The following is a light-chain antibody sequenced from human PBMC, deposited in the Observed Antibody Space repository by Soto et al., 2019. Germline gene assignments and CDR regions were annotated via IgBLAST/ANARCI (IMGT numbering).Light chain of an antibody. Sequence: EIVMTQSPATLSVSPGERATLSCRASQSVSSNLAWYQQKPGQAPRLLIYGASTRATGIPARFSGSGSGTEFTPTISSLQSEEFAVYYCQQYNNWPPMAFGQGTKVEIK. CDR1: QSVSSN. J-gene: IGKJ1*01. CDR3: QQYNNWPPMA. CDR2: GAS. V-gene: IGKV3-15*01.